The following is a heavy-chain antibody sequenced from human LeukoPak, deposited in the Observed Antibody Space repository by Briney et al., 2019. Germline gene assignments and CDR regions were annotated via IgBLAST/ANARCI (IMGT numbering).Heavy chain of an antibody. J-gene: IGHJ5*02. CDR3: ARDLDP. V-gene: IGHV4-61*01. CDR1: GGSVSSGSYY. Sequence: SETLSLTCTVSGGSVSSGSYYWSWIRQPPGKGLEWIGYIYYSGSTNYNPSLKSRVTISVDTSKNQFSLKPSSVTAADTAVYYCARDLDPWGQGTLVTVSS. CDR2: IYYSGST. D-gene: IGHD1-1*01.